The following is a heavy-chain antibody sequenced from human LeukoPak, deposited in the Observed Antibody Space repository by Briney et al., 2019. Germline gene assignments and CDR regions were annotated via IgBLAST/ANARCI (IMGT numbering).Heavy chain of an antibody. J-gene: IGHJ5*02. CDR1: GFTFSSYS. CDR2: ISSSSSYI. V-gene: IGHV3-21*01. D-gene: IGHD3-3*01. Sequence: GGSLRLSCAASGFTFSSYSMNWVRQAPGKGLEWVSSISSSSSYIYYADSVKGRFTISRDNAKNSLYLQMNSLRAEDTAVYYCARDPSYDFRRFDPWGQGTLVTVSS. CDR3: ARDPSYDFRRFDP.